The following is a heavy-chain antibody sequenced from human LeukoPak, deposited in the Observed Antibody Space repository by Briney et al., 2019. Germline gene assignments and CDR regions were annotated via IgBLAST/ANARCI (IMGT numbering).Heavy chain of an antibody. V-gene: IGHV4-30-4*01. Sequence: SQTLSLTCAVSGGSFSSADFYWSWIRQPSGKGLEWIGYIYYSGSTYYNPSLKSRVTISLDTSRNQFSLRLSSVTAADTAVYYCARAEALRVTFDIWGQGTMVTVSS. CDR1: GGSFSSADFY. D-gene: IGHD3-10*01. CDR3: ARAEALRVTFDI. J-gene: IGHJ3*02. CDR2: IYYSGST.